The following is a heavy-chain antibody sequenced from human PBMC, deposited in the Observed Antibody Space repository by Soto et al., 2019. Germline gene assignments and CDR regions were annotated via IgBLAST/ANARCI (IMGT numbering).Heavy chain of an antibody. V-gene: IGHV4-39*02. Sequence: QLRESGPGLVKPSETLSLTCTVSGGSINSNSYYWAWIRQTPGKGLAWIASIYFDGSTYYNPSLKSRVSISVHTSKNQFSLRLTSVTTADTAVYYCAKVMVAATRHTDFDSWGQGTLVTVSS. CDR2: IYFDGST. CDR3: AKVMVAATRHTDFDS. J-gene: IGHJ4*02. D-gene: IGHD2-15*01. CDR1: GGSINSNSYY.